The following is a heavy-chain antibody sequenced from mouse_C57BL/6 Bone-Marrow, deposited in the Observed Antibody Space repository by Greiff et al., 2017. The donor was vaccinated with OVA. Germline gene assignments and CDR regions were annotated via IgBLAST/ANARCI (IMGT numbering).Heavy chain of an antibody. CDR3: TTRGNYWYFDV. V-gene: IGHV14-4*01. CDR1: GFNIKDDY. CDR2: IDHENGDT. D-gene: IGHD2-1*01. J-gene: IGHJ1*03. Sequence: VQLQQSGAELVRPGASVKLSCTASGFNIKDDYMHWVKQRPEQGLEWIGWIDHENGDTEYASKFQGKATITADTSSNTAYLQLSSLTSEDTAVYYCTTRGNYWYFDVWGTGTTVTVSS.